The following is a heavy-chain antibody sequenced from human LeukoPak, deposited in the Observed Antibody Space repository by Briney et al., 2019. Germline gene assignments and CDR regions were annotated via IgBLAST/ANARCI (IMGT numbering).Heavy chain of an antibody. Sequence: PGGSLRLSCAASGFTFSSYAMSWVRQAPGKGLEWVSAISGSGGNTYYADSVKGRFTISRDNSKNTLYLQMNSLRAEDTAVYYCAKNYYDSSGYYRWFDPWGQGTLVTVSS. CDR1: GFTFSSYA. J-gene: IGHJ5*02. D-gene: IGHD3-22*01. V-gene: IGHV3-23*01. CDR3: AKNYYDSSGYYRWFDP. CDR2: ISGSGGNT.